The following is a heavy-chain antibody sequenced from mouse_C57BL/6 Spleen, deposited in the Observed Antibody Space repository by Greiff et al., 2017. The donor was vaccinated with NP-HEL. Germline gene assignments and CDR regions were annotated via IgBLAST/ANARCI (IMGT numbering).Heavy chain of an antibody. V-gene: IGHV1-4*01. J-gene: IGHJ4*01. CDR2: INPSSGYT. Sequence: LVESGAELARPGASVKMSCKASGYTFTSYTMHWVKQRPGQGLEWIGYINPSSGYTKYNQKFKDKATLTADKSSSTAYMQLSSLTSEDSAVYYCARMWGAMDYWGQGTSVTVSS. CDR3: ARMWGAMDY. CDR1: GYTFTSYT.